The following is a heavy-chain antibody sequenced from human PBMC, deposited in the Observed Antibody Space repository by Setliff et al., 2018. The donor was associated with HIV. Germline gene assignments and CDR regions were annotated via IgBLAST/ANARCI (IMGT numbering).Heavy chain of an antibody. Sequence: ASVKVSCKASGYTFTSYGISWVRQAPGQGLEWMGWISAYNGDTNYAQKFQGRVTMATDTSTSTAYMELRSLRSDDTAAYYCARQLSNSFDYWGQGTLVTSPQ. J-gene: IGHJ4*02. D-gene: IGHD1-1*01. CDR3: ARQLSNSFDY. V-gene: IGHV1-18*01. CDR2: ISAYNGDT. CDR1: GYTFTSYG.